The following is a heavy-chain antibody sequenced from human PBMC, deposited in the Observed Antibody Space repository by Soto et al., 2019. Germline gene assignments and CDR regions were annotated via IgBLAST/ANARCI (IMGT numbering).Heavy chain of an antibody. CDR3: ATHGYCSGGSCYYYYMDV. CDR2: IYSGGST. Sequence: GGSLRLSCAASGFTVSSNYMSWVRQAPGKGLEWVSVIYSGGSTYYADSVKGRFTLSRDNSKNTLYLQMNSLRAEDTAVYYCATHGYCSGGSCYYYYMDVWGKGTTVTVSS. V-gene: IGHV3-66*01. D-gene: IGHD2-15*01. CDR1: GFTVSSNY. J-gene: IGHJ6*03.